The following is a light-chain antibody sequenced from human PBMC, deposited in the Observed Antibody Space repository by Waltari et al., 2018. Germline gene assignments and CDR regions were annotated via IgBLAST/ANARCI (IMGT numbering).Light chain of an antibody. CDR3: QQYNDRRT. CDR1: QSVSSY. CDR2: SAS. V-gene: IGKV3-15*01. Sequence: EIVMTQSPATLSVSPGERATLSCRASQSVSSYVAWYQQKPGQAPSLLIYSASTRATGIPARFSGSGSGTEFTLTISSLQSEDFAVYYCQQYNDRRTFGQGTKVEI. J-gene: IGKJ1*01.